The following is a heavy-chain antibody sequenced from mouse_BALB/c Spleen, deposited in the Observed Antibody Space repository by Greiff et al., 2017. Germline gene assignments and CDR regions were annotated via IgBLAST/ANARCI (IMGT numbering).Heavy chain of an antibody. D-gene: IGHD2-1*01. Sequence: VQVVESGPGLVQPSQSLSITCTVSGFSLTSYGVHWVRQSPGKGLEWLGVIWSGGSTDYNAAFISRLSISKDNSKSQVFFKMNSLQANDTAIYYCARKSGNYLYAMDYWGQGTSVTVSS. CDR2: IWSGGST. CDR3: ARKSGNYLYAMDY. CDR1: GFSLTSYG. V-gene: IGHV2-2*02. J-gene: IGHJ4*01.